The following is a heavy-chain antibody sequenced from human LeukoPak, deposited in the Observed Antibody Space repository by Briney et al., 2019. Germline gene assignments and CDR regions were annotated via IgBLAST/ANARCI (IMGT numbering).Heavy chain of an antibody. Sequence: PSETLSLTCTVSGGSISSSSYYWGWIRQPPGKGLEWIGGIYYSGSTNYNPSLKSRVTISVDTSKNQFSLKLSSVTATDTAVYYCARGGVRGATDAFDIWGQGTMVTVSS. D-gene: IGHD3-10*01. CDR2: IYYSGST. J-gene: IGHJ3*02. V-gene: IGHV4-39*07. CDR1: GGSISSSSYY. CDR3: ARGGVRGATDAFDI.